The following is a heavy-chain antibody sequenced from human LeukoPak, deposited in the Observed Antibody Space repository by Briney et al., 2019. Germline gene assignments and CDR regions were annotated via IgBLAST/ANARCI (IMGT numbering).Heavy chain of an antibody. CDR1: GASISSYY. J-gene: IGHJ3*02. V-gene: IGHV4-59*01. CDR2: IYDSGST. D-gene: IGHD6-6*01. Sequence: SETLSLTCTVSGASISSYYWTWIRQPPGKGLEWIGCIYDSGSTNYNPSLKSRVTISVDTSKNQFSLKLSSVTAADTAVYYCARDRGDVAALGYDAFNIWGLGTMVTVSS. CDR3: ARDRGDVAALGYDAFNI.